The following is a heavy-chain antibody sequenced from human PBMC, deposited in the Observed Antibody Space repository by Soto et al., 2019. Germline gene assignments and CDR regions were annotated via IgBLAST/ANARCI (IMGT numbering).Heavy chain of an antibody. CDR2: IYYSGST. CDR1: GGSISSSSYY. Sequence: SETLSLTCTVSGGSISSSSYYWGWIRQPPGKGLEWIGSIYYSGSTYYNPSLKSRVTISVDTSKNQFSLKLSSVTAADTAVYYCARPRYSFSSHYHHYYTDVSGKAPTVTVSS. D-gene: IGHD6-6*01. J-gene: IGHJ6*03. CDR3: ARPRYSFSSHYHHYYTDV. V-gene: IGHV4-39*01.